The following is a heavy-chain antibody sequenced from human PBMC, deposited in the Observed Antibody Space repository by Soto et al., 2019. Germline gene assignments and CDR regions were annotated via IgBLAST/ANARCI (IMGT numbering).Heavy chain of an antibody. CDR2: IFSNDEK. V-gene: IGHV2-26*01. D-gene: IGHD3-22*01. Sequence: QVTLKESGPVLVKPTETLTVTCTVSGFSLSNARMGVSWIRQPPGQALEWLAHIFSNDEKSYSTALKSGLTHSKDTSKSQVVLTMTNMDPVDTPTYNCAQTYYGDAFDIWGQGTMVTRSS. J-gene: IGHJ3*02. CDR1: GFSLSNARMG. CDR3: AQTYYGDAFDI.